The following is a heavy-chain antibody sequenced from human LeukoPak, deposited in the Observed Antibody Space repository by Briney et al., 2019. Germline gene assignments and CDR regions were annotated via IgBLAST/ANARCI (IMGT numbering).Heavy chain of an antibody. CDR3: ARARAYYYDSSGYYYGWYFDL. J-gene: IGHJ2*01. V-gene: IGHV4-59*01. Sequence: PSETLSLTCTVSGGSIGTYSWNWIRQPPGKGLEWIGYIYYSGSTNYNPSLKSRVTISVDTSKNQFSLKLSSVTAADTAVYYCARARAYYYDSSGYYYGWYFDLWGRGTLVTVSS. D-gene: IGHD3-22*01. CDR1: GGSIGTYS. CDR2: IYYSGST.